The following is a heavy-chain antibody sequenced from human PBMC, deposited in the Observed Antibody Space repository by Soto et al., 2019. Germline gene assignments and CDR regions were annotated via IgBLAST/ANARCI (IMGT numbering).Heavy chain of an antibody. CDR3: AREYGDPRLHAFDI. CDR1: GFTVSSNY. Sequence: GGSLRLSCAASGFTVSSNYMSWVRQAPGKGLEWVSVIYSGGSTYYADSVKGRFTISRHNSKNTLYLQMNSLRAEDTAVYYYAREYGDPRLHAFDIWGQGTMVTVSS. D-gene: IGHD4-17*01. V-gene: IGHV3-53*04. J-gene: IGHJ3*02. CDR2: IYSGGST.